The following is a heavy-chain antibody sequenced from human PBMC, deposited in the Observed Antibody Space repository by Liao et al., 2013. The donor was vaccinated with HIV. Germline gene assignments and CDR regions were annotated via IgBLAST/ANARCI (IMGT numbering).Heavy chain of an antibody. CDR3: ARGGGKYLYDAFDI. D-gene: IGHD1-26*01. J-gene: IGHJ3*02. Sequence: QLQLQESGPGLVKPSQTLSLTCAVSGASISSSGYSWSWIRQPPGKGLEWIGDIYSGGSTYFNPSLKSRVTISLDTSKNHFSLNLTSVTAADTAVYYCARGGGKYLYDAFDIWGQGTLVTVSS. CDR2: IYSGGST. CDR1: GASISSSGYS. V-gene: IGHV4-30-2*01.